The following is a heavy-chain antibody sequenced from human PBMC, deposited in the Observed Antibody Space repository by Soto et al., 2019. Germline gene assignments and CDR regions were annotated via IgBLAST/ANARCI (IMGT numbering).Heavy chain of an antibody. Sequence: EEQLVESGGDLVQPGGSLRLSCAASGFTVSNNYMSWVRQAPGKGLEWVSLIYSGGSTYYADSLKGRFTISRDSSKNTLYLQMNSRRAEDTAMYYCAAYSHKGYWGQGTLVTVSS. J-gene: IGHJ4*02. CDR2: IYSGGST. D-gene: IGHD3-16*01. V-gene: IGHV3-66*01. CDR3: AAYSHKGY. CDR1: GFTVSNNY.